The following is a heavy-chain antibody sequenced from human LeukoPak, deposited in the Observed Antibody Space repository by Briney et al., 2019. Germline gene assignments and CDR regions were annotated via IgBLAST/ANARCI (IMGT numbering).Heavy chain of an antibody. CDR3: ARFWVAVAGTFDY. V-gene: IGHV3-21*01. D-gene: IGHD6-19*01. J-gene: IGHJ4*02. CDR2: ISSSSSYI. CDR1: GFTFSSYS. Sequence: GSLRLSCAASGFTFSSYSLNWVRQAPGKGLEWVSSISSSSSYIYYADSVKGRFTISRDNAKNSLYLQMNSLRAEDTAVYYCARFWVAVAGTFDYWGQGTLVTVSS.